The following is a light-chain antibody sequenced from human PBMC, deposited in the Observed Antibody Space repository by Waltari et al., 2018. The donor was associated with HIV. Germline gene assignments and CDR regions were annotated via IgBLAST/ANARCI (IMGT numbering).Light chain of an antibody. CDR1: NIDNYS. Sequence: SYVLTHPPSVSVAPGQTATIPCGGHNIDNYSVHWYQQKPGQAPLLVMYDDSDRTSGIPERFSGSNSGNMASLTISRVEAGDEAEYYCQVWDTTSDWIFGGGTKLTVL. V-gene: IGLV3-21*02. CDR3: QVWDTTSDWI. J-gene: IGLJ2*01. CDR2: DDS.